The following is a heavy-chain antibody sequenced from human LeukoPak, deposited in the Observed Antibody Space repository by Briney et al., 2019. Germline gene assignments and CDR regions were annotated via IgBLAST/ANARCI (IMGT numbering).Heavy chain of an antibody. D-gene: IGHD3-10*01. Sequence: PSETLSLTCTVSGGSISSGGHFWSWIRQHPGKGLEWIGHTYYSGTTYYNPSLKSRLTISVDTSENQFSLKVNSVTAADTAVYYCARGYNRFGDLGWFDPWGQGTQVIVSS. CDR3: ARGYNRFGDLGWFDP. V-gene: IGHV4-31*03. CDR2: TYYSGTT. J-gene: IGHJ5*02. CDR1: GGSISSGGHF.